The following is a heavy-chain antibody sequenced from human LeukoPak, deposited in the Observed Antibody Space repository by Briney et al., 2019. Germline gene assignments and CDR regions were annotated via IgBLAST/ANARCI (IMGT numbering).Heavy chain of an antibody. CDR2: ISSNGGST. CDR3: ARQATRIAAAGTSIDC. Sequence: GGSLRLSCAASGFTFSSYAMHWVRQAPGKGLEYVSAISSNGGSTYYANSVKGRFTISRDNSKNTLYLQMGSLRAEDMAVYYCARQATRIAAAGTSIDCWGQGTLVTVSS. D-gene: IGHD6-13*01. V-gene: IGHV3-64*01. CDR1: GFTFSSYA. J-gene: IGHJ4*02.